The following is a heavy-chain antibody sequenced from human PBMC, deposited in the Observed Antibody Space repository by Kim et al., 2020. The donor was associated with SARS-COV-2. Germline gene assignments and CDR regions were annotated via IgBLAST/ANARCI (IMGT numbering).Heavy chain of an antibody. CDR1: GGSISSYY. V-gene: IGHV4-59*01. CDR2: IYYSGST. D-gene: IGHD6-19*01. J-gene: IGHJ6*02. CDR3: ARDEKLSQYSSGWYHYYYGMDV. Sequence: SETLSLTCTVSGGSISSYYWSWIRQPPGKGLEWIGYIYYSGSTNYNPSLKSRVTISVDTSKNQFSLKLSSVTAADTAVYYCARDEKLSQYSSGWYHYYYGMDVWGQGTTVTVYS.